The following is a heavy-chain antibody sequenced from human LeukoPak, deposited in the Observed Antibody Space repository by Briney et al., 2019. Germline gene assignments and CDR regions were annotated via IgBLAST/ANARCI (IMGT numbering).Heavy chain of an antibody. J-gene: IGHJ4*02. CDR2: ISSSSSYI. V-gene: IGHV3-21*01. Sequence: GGSLRLSCAASGFTFSSYSMNWVRQAPGKGLEWVSSISSSSSYIYYADSVKGRFTISRDNAKNSLYLQMNSLRAEDAAVYYCARIPYYYDTSGYSYFDFWGQGTLVTVSS. CDR1: GFTFSSYS. CDR3: ARIPYYYDTSGYSYFDF. D-gene: IGHD3-22*01.